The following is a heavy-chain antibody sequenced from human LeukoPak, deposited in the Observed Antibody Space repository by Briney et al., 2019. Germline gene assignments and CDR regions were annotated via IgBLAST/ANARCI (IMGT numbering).Heavy chain of an antibody. CDR1: GSNFNNYW. J-gene: IGHJ4*02. Sequence: GESLKTSCKGSGSNFNNYWIGWVRQMPGKGPEWTGIIYPGDSDTRNSPSFQGQVIISADKSISTAYLQWSGLKASDTAVYYCARLAKARKDGYNFGFDYWGQGTLVTVSS. D-gene: IGHD5-24*01. CDR3: ARLAKARKDGYNFGFDY. V-gene: IGHV5-51*01. CDR2: IYPGDSDT.